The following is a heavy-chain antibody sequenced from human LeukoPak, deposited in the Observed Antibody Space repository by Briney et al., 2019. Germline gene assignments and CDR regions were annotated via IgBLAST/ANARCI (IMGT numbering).Heavy chain of an antibody. D-gene: IGHD2-2*01. Sequence: GGSLRLSCAASGFTFSSYGMHWVRQAPGKGLEWVAFIRYDGSNKYYADSVKGRFTISRDSSKNTLYLQMNSLRAEDTAVYYCAKDLGDIVVVPAAPPAFDIWGQGTMVTVSS. J-gene: IGHJ3*02. CDR2: IRYDGSNK. V-gene: IGHV3-30*02. CDR3: AKDLGDIVVVPAAPPAFDI. CDR1: GFTFSSYG.